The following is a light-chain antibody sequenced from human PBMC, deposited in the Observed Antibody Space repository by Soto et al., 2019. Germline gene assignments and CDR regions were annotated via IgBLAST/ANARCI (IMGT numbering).Light chain of an antibody. CDR2: DAS. CDR1: QAVGSN. J-gene: IGKJ4*01. V-gene: IGKV3-15*01. CDR3: HHFQKWTYMPA. Sequence: IVMTQSPATLSVSPGERATLSCRASQAVGSNLAWYQQRPGQAPRLLIYDASTRATGIPHRFSGGGSGTDLTLTITSLQSDDFEVYYCHHFQKWTYMPAFGGGTKLAIK.